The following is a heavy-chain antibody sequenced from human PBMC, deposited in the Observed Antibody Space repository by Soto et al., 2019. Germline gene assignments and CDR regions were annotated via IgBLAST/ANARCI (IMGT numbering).Heavy chain of an antibody. J-gene: IGHJ4*01. CDR3: ARGLYYYDSSGYWGY. D-gene: IGHD3-22*01. Sequence: GGSLRLSWAASGLPFSSYGMHWVRTAPGKGLEWVAVIWYDGSNKYYADSVKGRFTISRDNAKNSLYLQMNSLRDEDTAVYYCARGLYYYDSSGYWGYWGHGTLVTVSS. CDR2: IWYDGSNK. V-gene: IGHV3-33*01. CDR1: GLPFSSYG.